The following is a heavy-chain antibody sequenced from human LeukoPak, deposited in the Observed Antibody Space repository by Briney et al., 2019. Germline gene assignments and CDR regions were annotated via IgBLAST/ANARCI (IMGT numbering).Heavy chain of an antibody. J-gene: IGHJ6*03. D-gene: IGHD6-19*01. CDR2: INPNSGGT. Sequence: ASVKVSCKASGYTFTGYYMHWVRQSPGQGLEWMGWINPNSGGTNYAQKFQGRVTMTRDTSISTAYMELSRLRSDDTAVYYCASEQWLGTGGYYYMDVWGKGTTVTVSS. V-gene: IGHV1-2*02. CDR1: GYTFTGYY. CDR3: ASEQWLGTGGYYYMDV.